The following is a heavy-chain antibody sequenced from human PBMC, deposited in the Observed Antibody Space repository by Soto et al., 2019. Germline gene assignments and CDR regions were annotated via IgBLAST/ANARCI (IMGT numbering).Heavy chain of an antibody. CDR2: IFHSGRT. Sequence: SETLSLTCAVAGGSVSSSYYWSWVRQPPGKGLEWIGEIFHSGRTNYNPSLKSRVTMSVDKSNNLFSLKVTSMTAADTAIYYCARGHQVTTDYFSYYALDVWGQGTTVT. D-gene: IGHD2-21*02. CDR3: ARGHQVTTDYFSYYALDV. V-gene: IGHV4-4*02. J-gene: IGHJ6*02. CDR1: GGSVSSSYY.